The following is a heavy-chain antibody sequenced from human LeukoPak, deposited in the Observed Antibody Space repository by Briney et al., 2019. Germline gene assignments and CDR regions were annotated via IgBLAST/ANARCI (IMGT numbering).Heavy chain of an antibody. CDR2: INAGNGNT. CDR3: ARLSGYSGYGLGPSFDY. D-gene: IGHD5-12*01. CDR1: GYTFTSYA. V-gene: IGHV1-3*01. J-gene: IGHJ4*02. Sequence: EASVKVSCKASGYTFTSYAMHWVRQAPGQRLEWMGWINAGNGNTKYSQKFQGRVTITRDTSASTAYMELSSLRSEDTAVYYCARLSGYSGYGLGPSFDYWGQGTLVTVSS.